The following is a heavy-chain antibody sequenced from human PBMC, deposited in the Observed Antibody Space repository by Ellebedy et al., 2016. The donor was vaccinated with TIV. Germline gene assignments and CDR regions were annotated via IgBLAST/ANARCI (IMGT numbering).Heavy chain of an antibody. D-gene: IGHD1-1*01. Sequence: ASVKVSCXASGYTFTSYYMHWVRQAPGQGLEWMGIINPSGGSTSYAQKFQGRVTMTRDTSTSTVYMELSRLRSEDTAVYYCARAGEPPPETNWNDRWLVLGGRSGMDVWGQGTTVTVSS. V-gene: IGHV1-46*01. CDR3: ARAGEPPPETNWNDRWLVLGGRSGMDV. CDR1: GYTFTSYY. CDR2: INPSGGST. J-gene: IGHJ6*02.